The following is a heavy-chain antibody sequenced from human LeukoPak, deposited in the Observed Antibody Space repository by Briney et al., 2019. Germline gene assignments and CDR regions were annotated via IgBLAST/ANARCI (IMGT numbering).Heavy chain of an antibody. Sequence: GGSLRLSCSASGFTFNNYAVSWVRQAPRKGLEWVSSISSSGGSTYYADSVKGRFTISRDNSNNTLYLQMNSLRAEDTAVYYCARVRSRFLEWLFELCFDYWGQGTLVTVSS. D-gene: IGHD3-3*01. CDR1: GFTFNNYA. V-gene: IGHV3-23*01. J-gene: IGHJ4*02. CDR2: ISSSGGST. CDR3: ARVRSRFLEWLFELCFDY.